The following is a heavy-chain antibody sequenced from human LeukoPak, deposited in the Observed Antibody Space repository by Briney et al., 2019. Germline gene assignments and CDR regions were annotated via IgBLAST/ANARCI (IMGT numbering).Heavy chain of an antibody. D-gene: IGHD4-11*01. V-gene: IGHV4-61*02. CDR3: ARDDLSNSNFDY. CDR2: IYTSGST. CDR1: GGSISSGSYY. Sequence: SQTLSLTCTVSGGSISSGSYYWSWIRQSAGKGLEWIGRIYTSGSTNYNPSLKSRVTISVDTSKNQFSLKLSSVTAADTAVYYCARDDLSNSNFDYWGQGTLVTVSS. J-gene: IGHJ4*02.